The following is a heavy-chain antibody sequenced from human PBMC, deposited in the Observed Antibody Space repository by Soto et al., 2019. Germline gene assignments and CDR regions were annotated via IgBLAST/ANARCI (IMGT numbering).Heavy chain of an antibody. CDR3: ASLPYLDWNKGYFDY. J-gene: IGHJ4*02. D-gene: IGHD3-9*01. CDR2: ISYDGSNK. CDR1: GFTFSSYA. Sequence: PGGALRLSCAASGFTFSSYAMHWVLQAPCKGLEWVAVISYDGSNKYYADSVKGRFTISRDNSKNTLYLQMNSLRAEDTAVYYCASLPYLDWNKGYFDYWGQGTLVTVSS. V-gene: IGHV3-30-3*01.